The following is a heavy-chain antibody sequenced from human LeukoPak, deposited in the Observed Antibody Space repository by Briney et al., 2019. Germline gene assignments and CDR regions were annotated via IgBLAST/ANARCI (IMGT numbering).Heavy chain of an antibody. CDR2: IYPGDSDT. V-gene: IGHV5-51*01. CDR3: ARRGSIAVAGTELDI. D-gene: IGHD6-19*01. CDR1: GYSFTSYW. Sequence: GESLKISCQGSGYSFTSYWIGWVRQMPGKGLEWMGIIYPGDSDTRYSPSFQGQVTISADKSISTAYLQWSSLKASDTAMYYCARRGSIAVAGTELDIWGQGTMVTVSS. J-gene: IGHJ3*02.